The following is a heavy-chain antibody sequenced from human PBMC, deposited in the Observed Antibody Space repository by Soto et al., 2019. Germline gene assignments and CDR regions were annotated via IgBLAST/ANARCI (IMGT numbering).Heavy chain of an antibody. Sequence: QVQLVQSGAEVKKPGSSVNVSCKASGGTFSSYAISWVRQAPGQGLEWMGGIIHIFGTANYAQKFQGRVTITADESTSTAYMELSSLRSEDTAVYYCARDLEATNHYYYYGMDVWGQGTTVTVSS. CDR2: IIHIFGTA. J-gene: IGHJ6*02. CDR1: GGTFSSYA. V-gene: IGHV1-69*12. CDR3: ARDLEATNHYYYYGMDV.